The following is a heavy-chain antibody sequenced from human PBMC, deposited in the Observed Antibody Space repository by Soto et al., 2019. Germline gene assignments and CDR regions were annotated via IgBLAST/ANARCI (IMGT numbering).Heavy chain of an antibody. CDR1: GFTFDDYA. CDR2: ISWNSGSI. Sequence: SLRLSCAASGFTFDDYAMHWVRQAPGKGLEWVSGISWNSGSIGYADSVKGRFTISRDNAKNSLYLQMNSLRAEDTALYYCAKEGQEGYFDYWGQGTLVTVSS. J-gene: IGHJ4*02. V-gene: IGHV3-9*01. CDR3: AKEGQEGYFDY.